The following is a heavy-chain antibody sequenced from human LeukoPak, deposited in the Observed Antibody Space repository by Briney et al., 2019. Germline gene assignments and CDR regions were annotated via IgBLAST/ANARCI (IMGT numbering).Heavy chain of an antibody. CDR1: GYTFTGYY. Sequence: AASVKVSCKASGYTFTGYYMHWVRQAPGQGLEWMGWINPNSGGTNYAQKFQGRVTMTRDTSISTAYMELSRLRSDDTAVYYCAREEGTVTSFGYWGQGTLVTVSS. J-gene: IGHJ4*02. CDR2: INPNSGGT. V-gene: IGHV1-2*02. D-gene: IGHD4-11*01. CDR3: AREEGTVTSFGY.